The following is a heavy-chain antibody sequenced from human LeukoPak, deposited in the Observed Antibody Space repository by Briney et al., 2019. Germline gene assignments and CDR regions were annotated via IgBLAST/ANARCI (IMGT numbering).Heavy chain of an antibody. Sequence: SETLSLTCTVSGGSISSSSYYWGWIRQPPGKGLEWIGSIYYSGSTYYNPSLKSRVTISVDTSKNQFSLKLSSVTAADTAVYYCARRGRPVEDYFDYWGQGTLVTVSS. J-gene: IGHJ4*02. V-gene: IGHV4-39*01. CDR2: IYYSGST. CDR1: GGSISSSSYY. D-gene: IGHD2-15*01. CDR3: ARRGRPVEDYFDY.